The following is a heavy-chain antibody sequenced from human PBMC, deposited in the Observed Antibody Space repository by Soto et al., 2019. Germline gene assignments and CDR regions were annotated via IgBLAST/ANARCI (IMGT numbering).Heavy chain of an antibody. CDR3: ARGRYGSGSTGFDP. CDR1: GYTFTSYS. J-gene: IGHJ5*02. V-gene: IGHV1-3*01. CDR2: INAGNGNT. Sequence: ASVKVSCNASGYTFTSYSMHWVRQAPGQRLEWMGWINAGNGNTKYSQKFQGRVTITRDTSASTAYMELSSLRSEDTAVYYCARGRYGSGSTGFDPWGQGTLVTVSS. D-gene: IGHD3-10*01.